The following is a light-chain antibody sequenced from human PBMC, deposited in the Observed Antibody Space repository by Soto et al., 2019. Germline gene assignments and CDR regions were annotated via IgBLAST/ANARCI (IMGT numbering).Light chain of an antibody. J-gene: IGKJ1*01. CDR3: QQYNNWPPWT. CDR1: QSVSSY. V-gene: IGKV3D-15*01. Sequence: EIVLTQSPGTLSLSPGERATLSCRASQSVSSYLAGYQQKPGEAPRLLIYDASNRATAIPARFSGSGSGTEFTLTISSLQSEDFAVYYCQQYNNWPPWTFGQGTKVDI. CDR2: DAS.